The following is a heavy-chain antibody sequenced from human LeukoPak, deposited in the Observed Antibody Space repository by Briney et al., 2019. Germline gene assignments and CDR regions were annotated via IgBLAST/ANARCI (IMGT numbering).Heavy chain of an antibody. V-gene: IGHV4-34*01. Sequence: SETLSLTCAVYGGSFSGYYWSWIRQPPGKGLEWIGEINHSGSTNYNSSLKSRVTISVDTSKNQFSLKLSSVTAADTAVYYCARGIRGYDFWSGYYRSAWWFDPWGQGTLVTVSS. CDR3: ARGIRGYDFWSGYYRSAWWFDP. J-gene: IGHJ5*02. D-gene: IGHD3-3*01. CDR2: INHSGST. CDR1: GGSFSGYY.